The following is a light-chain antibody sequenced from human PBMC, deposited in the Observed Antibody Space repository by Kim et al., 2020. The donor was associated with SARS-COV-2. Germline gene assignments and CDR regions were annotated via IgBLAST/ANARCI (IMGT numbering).Light chain of an antibody. V-gene: IGKV3-11*01. CDR1: QSVSSY. CDR2: DGS. CDR3: RQRSNRPPST. J-gene: IGKJ4*02. Sequence: EIVLTQSPATLSLSPGERATLSCRASQSVSSYLVWYQQKPGRAPSLLIYDGSNSSTSIPTRCSGSRWVTDFLITISSLGHQDFAGYYYRQRSNRPPSTFGGGTKVDIK.